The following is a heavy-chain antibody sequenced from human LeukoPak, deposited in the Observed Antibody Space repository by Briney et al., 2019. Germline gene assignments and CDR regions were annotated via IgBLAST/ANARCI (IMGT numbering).Heavy chain of an antibody. V-gene: IGHV1-69*06. CDR1: GGTFISYA. CDR3: AGGEGYCSGGSCLAVDY. Sequence: ASLKVSCKASGGTFISYAISWVRQAPGQGLEWMGGIIPIFGTANYAQKFQGRVTITADKSTSTAYMELSRLRSEDTAVYYCAGGEGYCSGGSCLAVDYCGQGTLVTVSS. J-gene: IGHJ4*02. D-gene: IGHD2-15*01. CDR2: IIPIFGTA.